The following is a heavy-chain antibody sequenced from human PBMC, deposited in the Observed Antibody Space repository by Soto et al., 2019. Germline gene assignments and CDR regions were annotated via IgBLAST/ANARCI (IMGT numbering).Heavy chain of an antibody. CDR3: ARDLEWRNYDFWSGRNYYYGMDV. CDR2: ISAYKGNT. J-gene: IGHJ6*02. Sequence: ASVKVSCKASGSTFPSYGISWLRQPPGQGPARMXWISAYKGNTNYAQKLQGRVTMTTDTSTSTAYMELRSLRSDDTAVYDCARDLEWRNYDFWSGRNYYYGMDVWGQGTTVTVSS. D-gene: IGHD3-3*01. CDR1: GSTFPSYG. V-gene: IGHV1-18*01.